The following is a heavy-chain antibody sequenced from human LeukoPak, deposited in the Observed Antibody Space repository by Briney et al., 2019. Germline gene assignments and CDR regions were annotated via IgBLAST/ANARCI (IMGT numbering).Heavy chain of an antibody. J-gene: IGHJ6*02. CDR3: ARGSRYYGMDV. V-gene: IGHV4-59*01. CDR1: GGSISSYY. CDR2: IYYSGST. Sequence: SETLSLTCTVSGGSISSYYWSWIRQPPGKGLEWIGYIYYSGSTNYNPSLKSRVTTSVDTSKNQFSLKLSSVTAADTAVYYCARGSRYYGMDVWGQGTTVTVSS.